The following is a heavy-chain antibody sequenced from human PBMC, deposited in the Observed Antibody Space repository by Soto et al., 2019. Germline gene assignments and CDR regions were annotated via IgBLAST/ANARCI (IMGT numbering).Heavy chain of an antibody. CDR1: GFSLSTSGMR. CDR3: ARMSIRGIVGAPYYFDY. J-gene: IGHJ4*02. V-gene: IGHV2-70*04. Sequence: SCPTLVNPTQTLTLTCTFSGFSLSTSGMRVSWIRQPPGKALEWLARIDWDDDKFYSTSLKTRLTISKDTSKNQVVLTMTNMDPVDTATYYCARMSIRGIVGAPYYFDYWGQGTLVTVSS. D-gene: IGHD1-26*01. CDR2: IDWDDDK.